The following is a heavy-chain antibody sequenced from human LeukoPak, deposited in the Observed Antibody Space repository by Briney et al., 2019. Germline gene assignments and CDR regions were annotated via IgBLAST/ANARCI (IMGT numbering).Heavy chain of an antibody. D-gene: IGHD4-17*01. CDR1: GFTFSSYA. J-gene: IGHJ6*03. CDR3: AKVGHYGDYLDYYYYYYMDV. V-gene: IGHV3-23*01. CDR2: ISGSGGST. Sequence: GGSLRLSCAASGFTFSSYAMSWVRQAPGKGLEWVSAISGSGGSTYYADSVKGRFTISRDNSKNTLYLQMNSLRAEDTAVYYCAKVGHYGDYLDYYYYYYMDVWGKGTTVTVSS.